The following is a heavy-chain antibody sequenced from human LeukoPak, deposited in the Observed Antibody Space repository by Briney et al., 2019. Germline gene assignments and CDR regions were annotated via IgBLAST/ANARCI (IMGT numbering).Heavy chain of an antibody. J-gene: IGHJ6*02. D-gene: IGHD3-10*01. CDR3: ARCALATEDRGSGMDV. Sequence: PSETLSLTCTVSGGSISSYYWTWIRQPPGKGLEGIGNIYHSGRTNYHPSLKSRLTISIHTSKNQFSLKLTSVTAAGTAVYYCARCALATEDRGSGMDVWGQGTTVTVSS. CDR1: GGSISSYY. V-gene: IGHV4-59*01. CDR2: IYHSGRT.